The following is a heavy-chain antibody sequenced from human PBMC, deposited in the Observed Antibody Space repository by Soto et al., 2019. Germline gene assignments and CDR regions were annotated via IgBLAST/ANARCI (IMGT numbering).Heavy chain of an antibody. Sequence: GGSLRLSCAASGFTFSSYWMSWVRQAPGKGLEWVANIKQDGSEKYYVDSVKGRFTISRDNAKNSLYLQMNSLRAEDTAVYYCARAGYYDSSGYPLLYYGMDVWGQGTTVTVSS. CDR2: IKQDGSEK. J-gene: IGHJ6*02. CDR3: ARAGYYDSSGYPLLYYGMDV. CDR1: GFTFSSYW. V-gene: IGHV3-7*05. D-gene: IGHD3-22*01.